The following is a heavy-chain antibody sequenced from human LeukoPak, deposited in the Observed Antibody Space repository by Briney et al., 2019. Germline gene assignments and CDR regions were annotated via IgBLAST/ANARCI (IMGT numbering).Heavy chain of an antibody. V-gene: IGHV3-30*04. CDR1: GFTFTGYA. Sequence: GGSLRLSCAASGFTFTGYAMLWVRQAPGKGLEWVAVISSDGSNKYYADSVRGRFTISRVNSKNTVDLQMNSLRAEDTAVYYCAKVTGPGNLGATRERDHFDYWGQGTLVTVSS. CDR2: ISSDGSNK. J-gene: IGHJ4*02. D-gene: IGHD1-26*01. CDR3: AKVTGPGNLGATRERDHFDY.